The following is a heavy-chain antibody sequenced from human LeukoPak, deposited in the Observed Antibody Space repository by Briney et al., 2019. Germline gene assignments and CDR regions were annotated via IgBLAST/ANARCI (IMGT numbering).Heavy chain of an antibody. V-gene: IGHV3-23*01. J-gene: IGHJ4*02. CDR1: GFTFSIYG. CDR2: ITGNGATT. D-gene: IGHD6-13*01. CDR3: AKTLVSSGGDIAAATTFDY. Sequence: GGSLRLSCATSGFTFSIYGMSWVRQAPGKGLEWVSGITGNGATTYYADSVKGRFTISRDNSRNTVYLQMNSLRAEDTAVYYCAKTLVSSGGDIAAATTFDYWGQGTLVTVSS.